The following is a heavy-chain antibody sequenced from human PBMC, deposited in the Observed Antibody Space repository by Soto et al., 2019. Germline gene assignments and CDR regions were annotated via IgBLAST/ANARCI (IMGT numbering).Heavy chain of an antibody. Sequence: SETLSLTSTVAYGSSSSYDGSWIRQPPGKGLEWIGYIYYSGSTNYNPSLKSRVTISVDTSKNQFSLKLSSVTAADTAVYYCARNGYGDPNHWFDPWGQGTLVTVSS. J-gene: IGHJ5*02. D-gene: IGHD4-17*01. CDR2: IYYSGST. V-gene: IGHV4-59*08. CDR1: YGSSSSYD. CDR3: ARNGYGDPNHWFDP.